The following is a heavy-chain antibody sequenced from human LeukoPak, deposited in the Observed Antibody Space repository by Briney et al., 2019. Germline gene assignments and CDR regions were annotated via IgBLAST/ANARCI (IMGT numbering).Heavy chain of an antibody. CDR1: GFTFSSYA. CDR3: ARDRSILTGSLGYFDY. CDR2: ISGSGTST. D-gene: IGHD3-9*01. V-gene: IGHV3-23*01. Sequence: PGGSLRLSCAVSGFTFSSYAMTWVRQAPGKGLEWVSAISGSGTSTYYADSVKGRFTNSRDNSKNTLYLQMNSLRAEDTAVYYCARDRSILTGSLGYFDYWGQGTLVTVSS. J-gene: IGHJ4*02.